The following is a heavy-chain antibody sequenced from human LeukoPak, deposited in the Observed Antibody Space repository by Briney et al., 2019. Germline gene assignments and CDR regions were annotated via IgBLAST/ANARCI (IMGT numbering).Heavy chain of an antibody. CDR2: FDPEDGET. J-gene: IGHJ4*02. CDR3: APLRYYYDSSGYSVPPYFDY. V-gene: IGHV1-24*01. Sequence: ASVNASCKVSGYTLTELSMHWVRQAPGKGLEWMGGFDPEDGETIYAQKFQGRVTMTEDTSTDTAYMELSSLRSEDTAVYYCAPLRYYYDSSGYSVPPYFDYWGQGTLVPVSS. D-gene: IGHD3-22*01. CDR1: GYTLTELS.